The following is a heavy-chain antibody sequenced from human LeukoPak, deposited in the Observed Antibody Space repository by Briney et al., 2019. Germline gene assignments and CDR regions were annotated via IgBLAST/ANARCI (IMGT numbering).Heavy chain of an antibody. D-gene: IGHD6-13*01. J-gene: IGHJ4*02. CDR1: GFTFSSYA. V-gene: IGHV3-30*01. Sequence: GGSLRLYCAASGFTFSSYAMHWVPQAPGNGLEWVAVISYDGSNKYYADSVKGRFTISRDNSKNTLYLQMNSLRAEDTAVYYCARDQNLYYSSSWYNYWGQGTLVTVSS. CDR3: ARDQNLYYSSSWYNY. CDR2: ISYDGSNK.